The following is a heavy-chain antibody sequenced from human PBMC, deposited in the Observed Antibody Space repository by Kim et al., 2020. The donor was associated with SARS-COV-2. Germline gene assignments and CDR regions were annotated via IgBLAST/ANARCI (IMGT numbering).Heavy chain of an antibody. CDR3: AKVVSGWGVGTGACDF. V-gene: IGHV3-23*01. Sequence: GGSLRLSCATSGFTFSRFAMNWFRQAPGKGLEWVSAIGGSGGTTYYAESVKDRFTISRDNSKNTVFLQMRSLRVEDTAVYYCAKVVSGWGVGTGACDFWG. J-gene: IGHJ3*01. CDR1: GFTFSRFA. CDR2: IGGSGGTT. D-gene: IGHD6-25*01.